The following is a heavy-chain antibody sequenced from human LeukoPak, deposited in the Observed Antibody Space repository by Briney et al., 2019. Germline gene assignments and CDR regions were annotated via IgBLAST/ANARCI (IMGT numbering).Heavy chain of an antibody. Sequence: PSETLSLTCVVSGYSISSGYFWGWIRQPPGKGLEWIATIYHSGSTFYNPSLKSRVTISVDTSKNQFSLKLSSVTAADTAVYYCARDYGGHAIFDYWGQGTPVTVSS. D-gene: IGHD4-23*01. J-gene: IGHJ4*02. V-gene: IGHV4-38-2*01. CDR1: GYSISSGYF. CDR2: IYHSGST. CDR3: ARDYGGHAIFDY.